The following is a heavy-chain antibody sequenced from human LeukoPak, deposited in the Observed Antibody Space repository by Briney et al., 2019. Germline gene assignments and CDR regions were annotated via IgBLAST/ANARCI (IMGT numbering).Heavy chain of an antibody. CDR2: ISYDGSNK. CDR1: GFTFSSYG. J-gene: IGHJ6*02. V-gene: IGHV3-30-3*01. D-gene: IGHD3-3*01. Sequence: GGSLRLSCAASGFTFSSYGIHWVRQAPGKGLGWVAVISYDGSNKYYADSVKGRFTISRDNSKNTLYLQMSSLRAEDAAVYYCARDSRFLEWLLPPLVGMDVWGRGTTVTVSS. CDR3: ARDSRFLEWLLPPLVGMDV.